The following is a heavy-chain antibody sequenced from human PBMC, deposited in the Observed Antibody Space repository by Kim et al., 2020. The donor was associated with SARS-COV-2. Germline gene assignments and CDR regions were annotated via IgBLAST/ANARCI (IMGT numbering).Heavy chain of an antibody. D-gene: IGHD5-18*01. CDR1: GDSVSSNSAA. J-gene: IGHJ6*02. CDR2: TYYRSKWYN. V-gene: IGHV6-1*01. Sequence: SQTLSLTCAISGDSVSSNSAAWNWIRQSPSRGLEWLGRTYYRSKWYNDYAVSVKSRITINPDTSKNQFSLQLNSVTPEDTAVYYCARAAPVEYSYGYPVWYYYYGMDVWGQGTTVTVSS. CDR3: ARAAPVEYSYGYPVWYYYYGMDV.